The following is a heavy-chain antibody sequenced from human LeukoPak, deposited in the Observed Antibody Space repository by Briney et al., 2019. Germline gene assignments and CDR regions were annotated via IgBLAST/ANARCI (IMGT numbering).Heavy chain of an antibody. J-gene: IGHJ6*04. V-gene: IGHV3-48*03. CDR3: AELGITIIGGV. CDR1: GFTFSSYE. D-gene: IGHD3-10*02. CDR2: ISSSGSTI. Sequence: PGGSLRHSCAASGFTFSSYEMNWVRQALGKGLEWVSYISSSGSTIYYADSVKGRFTISRDNAKNSLYLQMNSLRAEDTAVYYCAELGITIIGGVWGKGTTVTISS.